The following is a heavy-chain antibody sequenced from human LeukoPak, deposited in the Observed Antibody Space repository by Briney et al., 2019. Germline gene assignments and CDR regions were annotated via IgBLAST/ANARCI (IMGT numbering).Heavy chain of an antibody. CDR1: GFTFSTYA. D-gene: IGHD2-2*01. Sequence: GGSLRLSCAASGFTFSTYAMRWVRQAPGKGLEWVSAISGSGGSTYYADSVKGRFTISRDNSKNTLYLQMNSLRAEDTAVYYCAKDMYQLLNEFDYWGQGTLVTVSS. V-gene: IGHV3-23*01. CDR3: AKDMYQLLNEFDY. J-gene: IGHJ4*02. CDR2: ISGSGGST.